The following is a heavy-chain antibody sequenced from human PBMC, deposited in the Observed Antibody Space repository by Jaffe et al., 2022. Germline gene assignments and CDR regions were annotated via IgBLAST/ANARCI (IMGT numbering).Heavy chain of an antibody. J-gene: IGHJ4*02. CDR2: IYYSGST. CDR3: ARERCSSTSCYPYFDY. Sequence: QVQLQESGPGLVKPSETLSLTCTVSGGSVSSGSYYWSWIRQPPGKGLEWIGYIYYSGSTNYNPSLKSRVTISVDTSKNQFSLKLSSVTAADTAVYYCARERCSSTSCYPYFDYWGQGTLVTVSS. CDR1: GGSVSSGSYY. V-gene: IGHV4-61*01. D-gene: IGHD2-2*01.